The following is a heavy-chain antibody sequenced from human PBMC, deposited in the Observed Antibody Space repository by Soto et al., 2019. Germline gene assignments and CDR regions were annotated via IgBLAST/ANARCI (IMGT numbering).Heavy chain of an antibody. CDR2: IYHSGST. CDR1: CCSSRSGGYP. D-gene: IGHD1-1*01. J-gene: IGHJ5*02. Sequence: TLSLTYAFSCCSSRSGGYPRNWKSQPPGKGLEWIGYIYHSGSTLYNPSLKSRVTISVDKSKNQFSLKLSSVTAADTAVYYCARDQLEGNWFDPWGQGTLVTVSS. CDR3: ARDQLEGNWFDP. V-gene: IGHV4-30-2*01.